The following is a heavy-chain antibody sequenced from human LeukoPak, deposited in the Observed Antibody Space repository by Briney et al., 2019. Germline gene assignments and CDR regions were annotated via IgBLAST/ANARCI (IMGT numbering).Heavy chain of an antibody. D-gene: IGHD5-12*01. CDR1: GFTFRSYS. CDR2: ITSGSSPI. CDR3: AKSLIGSGYGWAPFDY. V-gene: IGHV3-48*01. J-gene: IGHJ4*02. Sequence: GGSLRLSCAASGFTFRSYSMNWVRQAPGKGLEWVSYITSGSSPIYYADSVKGRFTISRDNSKNTLYLQMNSLRAEDTAVYYCAKSLIGSGYGWAPFDYWGQGTLVTVSS.